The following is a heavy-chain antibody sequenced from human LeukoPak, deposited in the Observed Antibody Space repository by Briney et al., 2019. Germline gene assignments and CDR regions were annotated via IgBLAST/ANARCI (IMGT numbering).Heavy chain of an antibody. V-gene: IGHV3-21*01. J-gene: IGHJ3*02. D-gene: IGHD2-15*01. Sequence: GGSLRLSCAASGFTFSSYSMNWVRQAPGKWLEWVSSISSSSSYIYYADSVKGRFTISRDNAKNSLYLQMNSLRAEDTAVYYCARDCSCYQNDAFDIWGQGTMVTVSS. CDR2: ISSSSSYI. CDR3: ARDCSCYQNDAFDI. CDR1: GFTFSSYS.